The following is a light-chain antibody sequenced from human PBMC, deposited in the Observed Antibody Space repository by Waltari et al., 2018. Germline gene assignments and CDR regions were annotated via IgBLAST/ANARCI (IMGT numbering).Light chain of an antibody. Sequence: QSALTQPASVSGSPGQSITISCTGTSSDVGTYNYFPWYQQHPDKAPKLMIYEVSYRPSGVSSRFSGSKSGNTASLTISGLQAEDEADYYCSLYISSSTYWVFGGGTKLTVL. J-gene: IGLJ3*02. V-gene: IGLV2-14*01. CDR1: SSDVGTYNY. CDR3: SLYISSSTYWV. CDR2: EVS.